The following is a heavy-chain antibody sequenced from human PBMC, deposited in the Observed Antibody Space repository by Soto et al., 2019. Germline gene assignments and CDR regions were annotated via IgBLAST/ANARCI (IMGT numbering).Heavy chain of an antibody. CDR2: ISYDGSNK. D-gene: IGHD3-9*01. CDR3: ARVAPYYDILTGYYYYFDY. Sequence: GGSLRLSCAASGFTFSSYAMHWVRQAPGKGLEWVAVISYDGSNKYYADSVKGRFTISRDNAKNSLYLQMNSLRAEDTAVYYCARVAPYYDILTGYYYYFDYWGQGTLVTVSS. V-gene: IGHV3-30-3*01. CDR1: GFTFSSYA. J-gene: IGHJ4*02.